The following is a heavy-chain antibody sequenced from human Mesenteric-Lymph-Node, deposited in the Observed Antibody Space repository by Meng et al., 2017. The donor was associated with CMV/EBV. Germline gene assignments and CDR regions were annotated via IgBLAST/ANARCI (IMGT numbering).Heavy chain of an antibody. CDR1: GFTFSSHY. CDR2: INPTDSST. CDR3: AREAAPAGRTFDS. D-gene: IGHD6-25*01. J-gene: IGHJ4*02. V-gene: IGHV1-46*01. Sequence: WKASGFTFSSHYMPWVRQAPGQGLEWVGLINPTDSSTDYAQKFRGRITVTRDASTSAVYMDLSSLRSEDTAVYYCAREAAPAGRTFDSWGQGTLVTVSS.